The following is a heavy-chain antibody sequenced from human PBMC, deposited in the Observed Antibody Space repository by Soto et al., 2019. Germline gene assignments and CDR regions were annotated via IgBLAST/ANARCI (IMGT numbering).Heavy chain of an antibody. Sequence: QVQLVESGGGVVQPGRSLRLSCAASGFTFSSYGMHWVRQAPGKGLEWVAVIWYDGSNKYYADSVKGRFTISRDNSKTTLYLQMNSLRDEDTAVYYGARDEYCSGGSCYSVPVFDYWGQGTLVTVSS. CDR2: IWYDGSNK. CDR1: GFTFSSYG. CDR3: ARDEYCSGGSCYSVPVFDY. V-gene: IGHV3-33*01. D-gene: IGHD2-15*01. J-gene: IGHJ4*02.